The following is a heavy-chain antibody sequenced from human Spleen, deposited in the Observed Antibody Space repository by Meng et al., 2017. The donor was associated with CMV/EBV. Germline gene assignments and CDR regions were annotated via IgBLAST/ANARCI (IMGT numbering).Heavy chain of an antibody. J-gene: IGHJ4*02. D-gene: IGHD3-22*01. CDR3: ARGEEPYDSSGYYYG. CDR1: QYTFTGYY. CDR2: INPNSGDT. Sequence: ASVKVSCKASQYTFTGYYMHWVRQAPGQGLEWMGWINPNSGDTTYAQKFQGRVTMTRDTSISTAYMELSRLRSDDTAVYYCARGEEPYDSSGYYYGWGQGTLVTVSS. V-gene: IGHV1-2*02.